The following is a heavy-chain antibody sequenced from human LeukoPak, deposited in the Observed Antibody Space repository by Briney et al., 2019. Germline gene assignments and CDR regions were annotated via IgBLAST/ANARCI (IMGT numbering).Heavy chain of an antibody. Sequence: PGGSLRLSCAASGFTFSTYNMNWVRQAPGKGLEWVSSITSSSSYIYYADSVKGRFTISRDNAKNSLYLQMNSLRAEDTAVYYCAKGRIAAYPIREYYMDVWGKGTTVTISS. D-gene: IGHD6-13*01. CDR2: ITSSSSYI. V-gene: IGHV3-21*04. CDR1: GFTFSTYN. CDR3: AKGRIAAYPIREYYMDV. J-gene: IGHJ6*03.